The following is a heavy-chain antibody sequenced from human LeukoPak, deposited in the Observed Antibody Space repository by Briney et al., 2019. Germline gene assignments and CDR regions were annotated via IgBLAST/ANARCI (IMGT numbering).Heavy chain of an antibody. Sequence: GSLRLSCAASGFTFSSYNMNWVRQAPGKGLEWVSSISSSSSYIYYADSVKGRFTISRDNAKNSLYLQMNSLRAEDTAVYYCARDKEWLVRFDYWGQGTLVTVSS. CDR3: ARDKEWLVRFDY. V-gene: IGHV3-21*01. CDR1: GFTFSSYN. CDR2: ISSSSSYI. D-gene: IGHD6-19*01. J-gene: IGHJ4*02.